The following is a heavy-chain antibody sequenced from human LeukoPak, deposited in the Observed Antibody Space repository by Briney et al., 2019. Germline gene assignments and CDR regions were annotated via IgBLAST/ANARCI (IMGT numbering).Heavy chain of an antibody. J-gene: IGHJ5*02. D-gene: IGHD5-12*01. CDR3: ARDAIYSGYDSGFDP. CDR1: GGSISSYY. Sequence: SETLSLTCTVSGGSISSYYWSWIRQPPGKGLEWIGYIYYSGSTNYNPSLKSRVTISVDTSKNQFSLKLNSVTAADTAVYYCARDAIYSGYDSGFDPWGQGTLVTVSS. CDR2: IYYSGST. V-gene: IGHV4-59*12.